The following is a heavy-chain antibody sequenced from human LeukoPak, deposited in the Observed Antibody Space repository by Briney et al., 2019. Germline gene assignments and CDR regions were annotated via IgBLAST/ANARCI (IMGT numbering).Heavy chain of an antibody. CDR2: INPNGGGT. V-gene: IGHV1-2*02. CDR3: ARDQIAATDDFDY. J-gene: IGHJ4*02. D-gene: IGHD6-13*01. Sequence: GASVKVSCKASGYTFTGYYMHWVRQAPGQGLEWMGWINPNGGGTNYAQKFQGRVTMTGDTSISTAYMELSRLRSDDTAVYYCARDQIAATDDFDYWGQGTLVTVSS. CDR1: GYTFTGYY.